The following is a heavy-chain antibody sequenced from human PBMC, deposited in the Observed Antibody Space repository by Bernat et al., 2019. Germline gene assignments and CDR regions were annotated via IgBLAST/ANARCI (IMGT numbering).Heavy chain of an antibody. CDR2: IIPIFGTA. V-gene: IGHV1-69*06. Sequence: QVQLVQSGAEVKTPGSSIKVSCKASGGIFSNYALSWVRQAPGQGLEWMGGIIPIFGTANYAQKFQGRVTISADKSTSTVYMELGSLRSEDTAVYYCAKDRLGIAAAGELPGFDYWGQGTLVTVSS. J-gene: IGHJ4*02. D-gene: IGHD6-13*01. CDR3: AKDRLGIAAAGELPGFDY. CDR1: GGIFSNYA.